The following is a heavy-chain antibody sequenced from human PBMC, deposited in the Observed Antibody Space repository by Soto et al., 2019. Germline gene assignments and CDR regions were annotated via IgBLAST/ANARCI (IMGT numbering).Heavy chain of an antibody. D-gene: IGHD3-10*01. J-gene: IGHJ6*02. CDR3: AREVTMVRGVMDYYGMDV. CDR2: IYSGGST. Sequence: EVQLVESGGGLIQPGGSLRLSCAASGFTVSSNYMSWVRQAPGKGLEWVSVIYSGGSTYYADSVKGRFTISRDNSKNTLYLHMNSLRAEDTAVYYCAREVTMVRGVMDYYGMDVWGQGTTVTVSS. V-gene: IGHV3-53*01. CDR1: GFTVSSNY.